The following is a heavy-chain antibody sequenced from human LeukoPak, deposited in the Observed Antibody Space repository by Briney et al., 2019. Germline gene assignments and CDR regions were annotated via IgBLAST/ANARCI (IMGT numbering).Heavy chain of an antibody. Sequence: SETLSLTCNVSGYLISSGYFWGWIRQPPGKGLEWIGSMYHSGSTYYNPSLKSRVTISVDTSKNQFSLKLRSVAAADTAVYYCARDRTSTFDYWGQGTLVTVSS. V-gene: IGHV4-38-2*02. CDR1: GYLISSGYF. J-gene: IGHJ4*02. D-gene: IGHD1-1*01. CDR2: MYHSGST. CDR3: ARDRTSTFDY.